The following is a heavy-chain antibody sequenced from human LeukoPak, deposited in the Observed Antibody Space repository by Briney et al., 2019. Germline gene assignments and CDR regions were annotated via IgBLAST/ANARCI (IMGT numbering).Heavy chain of an antibody. D-gene: IGHD1-7*01. J-gene: IGHJ3*02. CDR3: ARFLSRGITGTTYDAFDI. CDR1: GYSFTSYW. V-gene: IGHV5-51*01. Sequence: GESLKISCKGSGYSFTSYWIGWVRQMPGKGLEWMGIIYPGDSDTRYSPSFQGQVTISADKSISTAYLQWSSLKASDTAMYYCARFLSRGITGTTYDAFDIWGQGTMVTVSS. CDR2: IYPGDSDT.